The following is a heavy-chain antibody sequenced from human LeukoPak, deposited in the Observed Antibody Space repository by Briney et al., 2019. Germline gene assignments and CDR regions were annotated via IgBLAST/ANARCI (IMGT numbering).Heavy chain of an antibody. Sequence: GRSLRLSRAASRFTFSNAWMGWVRQAPGKGREWVGRIKSKTHGGTTDYAAPVKGTFTSSRDESTNTRDVQMNSLKTEDTAGDYCTTDPYSESNYWGEGTWVSVSS. CDR3: TTDPYSESNY. V-gene: IGHV3-15*01. CDR2: IKSKTHGGTT. CDR1: RFTFSNAW. D-gene: IGHD3-22*01. J-gene: IGHJ4*02.